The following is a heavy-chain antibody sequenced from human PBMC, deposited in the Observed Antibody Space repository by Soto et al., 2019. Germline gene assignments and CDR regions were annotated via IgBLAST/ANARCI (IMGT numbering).Heavy chain of an antibody. CDR2: IRSKAYGGTT. V-gene: IGHV3-49*03. CDR1: GFTFGDYA. D-gene: IGHD6-19*01. CDR3: TRATYSSGWYNSPFRPQH. J-gene: IGHJ1*01. Sequence: PGGSLRLSCTASGFTFGDYAMSWFRQAPGKGLEWVGFIRSKAYGGTTEYAASVKGRFTISRDDSKSIAYLQMNSLKTEDTAVYYCTRATYSSGWYNSPFRPQHWGQGTLVTVSS.